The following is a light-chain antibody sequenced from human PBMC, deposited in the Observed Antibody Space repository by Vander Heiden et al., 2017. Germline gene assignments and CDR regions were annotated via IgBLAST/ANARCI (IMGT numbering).Light chain of an antibody. Sequence: ILMTQSPATLSVSPAARATLSCRASQSVNSNLAWYQQKPGQAPRLLIYGASTRATGVPARFSGSGSGTEFTLDITSLQSEDFAVYSCQQYNNWPLTFGGGTKVEIK. CDR2: GAS. CDR3: QQYNNWPLT. J-gene: IGKJ4*01. CDR1: QSVNSN. V-gene: IGKV3-15*01.